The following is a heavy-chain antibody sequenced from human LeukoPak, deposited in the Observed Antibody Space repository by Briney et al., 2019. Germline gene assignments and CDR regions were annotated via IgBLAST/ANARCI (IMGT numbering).Heavy chain of an antibody. D-gene: IGHD3-22*01. CDR1: GGSFSGYY. CDR3: ASRFSGYYPYYFDY. CDR2: INHSGST. V-gene: IGHV4-34*01. J-gene: IGHJ4*02. Sequence: PSETLSLTCAVYGGSFSGYYRSWLRQPPGKGLEWIGEINHSGSTNYNPSLKSRVTISVDTSKNQFSLKLSSVTAADTAVYYCASRFSGYYPYYFDYWGQGTLVTVSS.